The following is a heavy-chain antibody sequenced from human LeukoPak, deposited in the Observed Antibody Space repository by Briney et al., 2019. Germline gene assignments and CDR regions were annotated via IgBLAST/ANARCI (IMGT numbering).Heavy chain of an antibody. D-gene: IGHD3-22*01. CDR3: VREELGYYYDSSGYYYFDF. Sequence: GGSLRLSCAAPGFTFSSYWMSWVRQVPGKGLEWVANIKQDGNEKYYVDSVRGRFTISRDDAKNSLYLQMNSLRAEDTAVYYCVREELGYYYDSSGYYYFDFWGQGTLVTVSS. CDR2: IKQDGNEK. J-gene: IGHJ4*02. CDR1: GFTFSSYW. V-gene: IGHV3-7*01.